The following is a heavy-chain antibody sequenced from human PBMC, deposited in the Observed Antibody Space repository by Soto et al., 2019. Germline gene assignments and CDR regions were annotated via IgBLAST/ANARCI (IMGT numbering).Heavy chain of an antibody. CDR3: ARGYFDSGHGYDL. CDR1: GHLFNNHW. Sequence: GESLKISCKGPGHLFNNHWIGCVRQTPGKGLEWMGLIFTRDSETKTSPSFQGHVSFSVDNSINTVYLQWTSLKTTDTGIYFCARGYFDSGHGYDLWGQGTMLTVSS. J-gene: IGHJ5*02. V-gene: IGHV5-51*01. D-gene: IGHD3-10*01. CDR2: IFTRDSET.